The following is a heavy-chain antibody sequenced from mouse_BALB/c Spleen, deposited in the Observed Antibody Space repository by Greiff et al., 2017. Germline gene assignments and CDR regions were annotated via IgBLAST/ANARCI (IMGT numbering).Heavy chain of an antibody. Sequence: VQLQQSGAELVKPGASVKLSCTASGFNIKDTYMHWVKQRPEQGLEWIGRIEPANGNTKYDPKFQGKATITADTSSNTAYLQLSSLTSEDTGVYYCAPHITTEGAMDYWGQGTSVTVSS. CDR3: APHITTEGAMDY. D-gene: IGHD1-1*01. CDR2: IEPANGNT. J-gene: IGHJ4*01. V-gene: IGHV14-3*02. CDR1: GFNIKDTY.